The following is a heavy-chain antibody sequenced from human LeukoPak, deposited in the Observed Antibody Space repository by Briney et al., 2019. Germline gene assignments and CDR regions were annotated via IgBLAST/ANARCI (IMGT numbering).Heavy chain of an antibody. J-gene: IGHJ4*02. Sequence: ASVKVSCKASGYTFTIYGISWVRQAPGQGLEWMGWISAYNGNTNYAQKLQGRVTMTTDTFTSTAYMELRSLRSDDTAVYYCARVPGRWFGGQGVDYWGQGTLVTVSS. CDR3: ARVPGRWFGGQGVDY. CDR2: ISAYNGNT. CDR1: GYTFTIYG. V-gene: IGHV1-18*01. D-gene: IGHD3-10*01.